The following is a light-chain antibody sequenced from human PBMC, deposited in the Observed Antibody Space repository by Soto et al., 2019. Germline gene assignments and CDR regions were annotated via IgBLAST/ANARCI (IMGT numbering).Light chain of an antibody. CDR3: QQYSSLWT. J-gene: IGKJ1*01. CDR1: QSVSNNY. CDR2: GAS. Sequence: EIVLTQSPGTLSLSPGERATLSCRTSQSVSNNYLAWYQQKPGQAPRLLIYGASSRATGIPDRFSGSGSGTDFTLSISRLEHEDFAVYYCQQYSSLWTFGQGTKVEIK. V-gene: IGKV3-20*01.